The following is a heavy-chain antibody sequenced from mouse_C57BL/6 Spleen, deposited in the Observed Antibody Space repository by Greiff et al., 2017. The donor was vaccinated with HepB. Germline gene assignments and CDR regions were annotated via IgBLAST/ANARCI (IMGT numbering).Heavy chain of an antibody. Sequence: VQLQQPGAELVKPGASVKLSCKASGYTFTSYWMQWVKQRPGQGLEWIGEIDPSDSYTNYNQKFKGKATLTVDTSSSTAYMQLSSLTSEDSAVYYCARRTGLEAGYWGQGTTLTVSS. V-gene: IGHV1-50*01. D-gene: IGHD4-1*01. CDR2: IDPSDSYT. J-gene: IGHJ2*01. CDR1: GYTFTSYW. CDR3: ARRTGLEAGY.